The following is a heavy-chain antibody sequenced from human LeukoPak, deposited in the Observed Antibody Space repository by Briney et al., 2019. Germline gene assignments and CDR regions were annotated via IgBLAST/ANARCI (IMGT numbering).Heavy chain of an antibody. J-gene: IGHJ3*02. Sequence: PSETLSLTCTVSGGSISSYYWSWIRQPAGKGLEWIGRIYTSGSTNYNPSLKSRVTMSVDTSKNQFSLKLTSVTAADTALYFCARRHTSGWYPLWAFDIWGQGTMVTVSS. D-gene: IGHD6-19*01. CDR2: IYTSGST. V-gene: IGHV4-4*07. CDR1: GGSISSYY. CDR3: ARRHTSGWYPLWAFDI.